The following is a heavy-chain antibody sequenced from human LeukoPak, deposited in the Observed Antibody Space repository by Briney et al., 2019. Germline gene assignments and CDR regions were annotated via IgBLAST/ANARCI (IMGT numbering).Heavy chain of an antibody. CDR2: IYYSGST. D-gene: IGHD6-19*01. V-gene: IGHV4-30-4*01. CDR1: GGSTSSSDNY. Sequence: SETLSLTCTVSGGSTSSSDNYWSWIRQPPGKGLEWIGYIYYSGSTYYNPSLKSRVTISVVTSKNQFSLKLSAVTAADTAVYYCARDQWLLRGGDHDAFDVWGQGTMVTVS. CDR3: ARDQWLLRGGDHDAFDV. J-gene: IGHJ3*01.